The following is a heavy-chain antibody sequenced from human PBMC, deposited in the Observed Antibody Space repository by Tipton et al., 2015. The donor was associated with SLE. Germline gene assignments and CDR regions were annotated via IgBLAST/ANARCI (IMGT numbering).Heavy chain of an antibody. D-gene: IGHD3-16*01. CDR3: ARDYFVWGNSPLSRFDP. CDR2: ISFDGTNN. Sequence: SLRLSCAASGFSFSDYAMHWVRQAPGKGLEWVATISFDGTNNYYADSVKGRFTISRDSSQSTLYLQMNSLRDEDTAVYYCARDYFVWGNSPLSRFDPWGQGTLVSVSS. J-gene: IGHJ5*02. V-gene: IGHV3-30*04. CDR1: GFSFSDYA.